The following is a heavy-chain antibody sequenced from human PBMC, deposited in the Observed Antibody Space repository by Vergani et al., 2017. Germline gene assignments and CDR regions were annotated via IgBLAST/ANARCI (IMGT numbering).Heavy chain of an antibody. J-gene: IGHJ4*02. CDR1: GFTFSTYA. D-gene: IGHD3-22*01. Sequence: EVQLLESGGGLVQPGGSLRLSCAASGFTFSTYAMTWVRQAPGKGLEWVSTISSDGGSTYYADSVKGRFTISRDKSKNTLSLQMNSLTAEDTAIYYCAGPQGTSAYDDGGFDYWGQGILVTVSS. CDR3: AGPQGTSAYDDGGFDY. CDR2: ISSDGGST. V-gene: IGHV3-23*01.